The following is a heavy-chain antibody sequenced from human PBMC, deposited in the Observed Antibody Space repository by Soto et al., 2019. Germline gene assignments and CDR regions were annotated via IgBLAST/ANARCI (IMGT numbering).Heavy chain of an antibody. CDR3: AAGSGY. D-gene: IGHD2-15*01. CDR2: IKQDGSEE. CDR1: GLTFNIHW. V-gene: IGHV3-7*03. J-gene: IGHJ4*02. Sequence: EVQVVQSGGGLVQPGGSLTLSCTVSGLTFNIHWMTWVRQAPGKGLEWVANIKQDGSEENYEDSVKGRFTISRNNAENSLYLQMNSLRVEDTAVYYCAAGSGYWGQRTLVTVSS.